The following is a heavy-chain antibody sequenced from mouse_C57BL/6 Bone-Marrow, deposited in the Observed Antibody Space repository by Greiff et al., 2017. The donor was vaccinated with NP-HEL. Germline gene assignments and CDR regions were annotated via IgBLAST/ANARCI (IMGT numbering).Heavy chain of an antibody. V-gene: IGHV1-9*01. Sequence: QVQLQQSGAELMKPGASVKLSCKATGYTFTGNWIEWVKQRPGHGLEWIGEILPGSGNTYYNERFKGKATFTADTSSNTAYMQLSSLTTEDSAIYYCARDCYGSSYFDYWGQGTTLTVSS. CDR1: GYTFTGNW. D-gene: IGHD1-1*01. CDR3: ARDCYGSSYFDY. CDR2: ILPGSGNT. J-gene: IGHJ2*01.